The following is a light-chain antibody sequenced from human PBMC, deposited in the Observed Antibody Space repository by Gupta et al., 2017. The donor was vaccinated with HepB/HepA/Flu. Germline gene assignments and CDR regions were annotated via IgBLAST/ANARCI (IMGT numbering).Light chain of an antibody. V-gene: IGLV1-44*01. CDR3: AAWDDSLSALV. J-gene: IGLJ3*02. CDR2: SHT. CDR1: SSNIGSNS. Sequence: QSVVTQPPSASVTPGQRVTISCSGSSSNIGSNSVNWYQKFPGTAPKLLIYSHTQRPSGVPDRFSGSKSGTSASLAISGLQSEDEADYYCAAWDDSLSALVFGGGTTLTVL.